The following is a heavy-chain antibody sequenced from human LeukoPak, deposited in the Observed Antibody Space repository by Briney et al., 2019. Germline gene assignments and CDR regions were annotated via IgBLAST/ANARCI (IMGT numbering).Heavy chain of an antibody. Sequence: SETLSLTCSVSGGSVTTVTYHWASIRQPPGKGLEWIGSVYFDGDTHYNRSLQSRVAISVDTSKNQYSLRLSSVTAADTAVYYCARDQDYDGRSRFDPWGQGILVTVSS. CDR2: VYFDGDT. D-gene: IGHD3-16*01. CDR3: ARDQDYDGRSRFDP. V-gene: IGHV4-39*07. CDR1: GGSVTTVTYH. J-gene: IGHJ5*02.